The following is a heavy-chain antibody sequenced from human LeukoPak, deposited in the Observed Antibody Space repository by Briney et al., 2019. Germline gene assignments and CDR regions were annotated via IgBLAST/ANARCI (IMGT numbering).Heavy chain of an antibody. CDR3: ARRGSSGWYVNWLEP. V-gene: IGHV4-34*01. D-gene: IGHD6-19*01. Sequence: SETLSLTCAVYGGSFSGYYWSWIRQPPGKGLEWIGEINHSGSTNYNPSLKSRVTISVDTSKNQFSLKLSSVTAADTAVYYCARRGSSGWYVNWLEPRGQGTLVNVSS. J-gene: IGHJ5*02. CDR2: INHSGST. CDR1: GGSFSGYY.